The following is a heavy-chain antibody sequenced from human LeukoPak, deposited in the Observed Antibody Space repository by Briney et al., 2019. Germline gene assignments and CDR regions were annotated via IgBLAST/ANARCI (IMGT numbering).Heavy chain of an antibody. Sequence: ASVKVSCKASGYTFTSYAMHWVRQAPGQRLEWMGWINAGNGNTKYSQKFQGRVTITRDTSASTAYMELSSLRSEDTAVHYCAREGYSSSWYGHRGQGTLVTVSS. CDR1: GYTFTSYA. V-gene: IGHV1-3*01. D-gene: IGHD6-13*01. J-gene: IGHJ5*02. CDR2: INAGNGNT. CDR3: AREGYSSSWYGH.